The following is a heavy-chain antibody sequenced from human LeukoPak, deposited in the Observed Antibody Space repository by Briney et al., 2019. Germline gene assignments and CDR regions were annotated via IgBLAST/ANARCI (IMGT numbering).Heavy chain of an antibody. J-gene: IGHJ4*02. CDR2: IIPILGIA. CDR1: GGTFSSYA. V-gene: IGHV1-69*04. D-gene: IGHD2-15*01. Sequence: SVKVSCKASGGTFSSYAISWVRQAPGQGLECMGSIIPILGIANYAQKFQGRVTITADKSTSTAYMELSSLRSEDTAVYYCARAQFYCSGGSCYSEFDYWGQGTLVAVSS. CDR3: ARAQFYCSGGSCYSEFDY.